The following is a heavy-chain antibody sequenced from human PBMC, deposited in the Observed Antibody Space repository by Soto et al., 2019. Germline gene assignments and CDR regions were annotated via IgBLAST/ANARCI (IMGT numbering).Heavy chain of an antibody. D-gene: IGHD1-1*01. J-gene: IGHJ4*02. CDR1: GFTFSMYF. Sequence: QVQLVESGGGVVQPGKSLRLSCAASGFTFSMYFMHWVRRAPDKGLEWVAVISDDGSNKYYADSVKGRFTISRDNSKSTLFLQIDSLRTEDTAVYYCARGTYYWGLGTLVTVSS. CDR2: ISDDGSNK. V-gene: IGHV3-30-3*01. CDR3: ARGTYY.